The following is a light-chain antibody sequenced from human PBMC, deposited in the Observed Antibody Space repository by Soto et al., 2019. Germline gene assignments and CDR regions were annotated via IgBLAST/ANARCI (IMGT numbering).Light chain of an antibody. CDR2: DAS. CDR3: QQRSNWPQWT. J-gene: IGKJ1*01. CDR1: QSVSSY. Sequence: EIVWTQSPATLSLSPGERATLSCRASQSVSSYLAWYQQKPGQAPRLLIYDASNRATGIPARFSGSGSGTDFTLTISSLEPEDFAVYYCQQRSNWPQWTFGQGTKVDIK. V-gene: IGKV3-11*01.